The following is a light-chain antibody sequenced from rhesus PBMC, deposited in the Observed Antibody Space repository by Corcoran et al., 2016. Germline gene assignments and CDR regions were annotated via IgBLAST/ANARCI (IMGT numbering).Light chain of an antibody. CDR1: QSLVHSNGNTY. J-gene: IGKJ2*01. V-gene: IGKV2-65*01. CDR3: MQYTHIPYS. CDR2: KVS. Sequence: DVVMTQSPLALPITPGQPASISCRSSQSLVHSNGNTYLSWFQQKPGQPPRLLIYKVSTRYPGVPDRFSGSGAGTDFKLKISRVEAEDVGVYYCMQYTHIPYSFGQGTKVEIK.